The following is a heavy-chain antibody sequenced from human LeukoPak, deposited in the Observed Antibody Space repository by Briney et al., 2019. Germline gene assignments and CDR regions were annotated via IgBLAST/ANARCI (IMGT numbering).Heavy chain of an antibody. V-gene: IGHV3-48*03. Sequence: GGSLRLSCAASGFTFSSYEMNWVRQAPGKRLEWIAYISSYTITYYADFVKGRFTISRDNAKKSLDLQMNSLRAEDTAVYYCARSGHSNGWYYFDYWGLGALVTVSS. D-gene: IGHD6-19*01. CDR3: ARSGHSNGWYYFDY. CDR2: ISSYTIT. J-gene: IGHJ4*02. CDR1: GFTFSSYE.